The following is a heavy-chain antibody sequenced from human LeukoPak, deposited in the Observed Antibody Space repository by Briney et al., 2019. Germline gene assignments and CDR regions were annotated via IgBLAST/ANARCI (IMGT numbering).Heavy chain of an antibody. CDR1: GFTFTGYC. CDR3: ARVRSGYFWFDP. CDR2: INSNGGCI. D-gene: IGHD3-22*01. Sequence: GGSVRVSCAASGFTFTGYCMHWVRQAPGKGLEWVAWINSNGGCINYAEKLKGRVTMTRDTSINTAYMELSRLRADDTAVYYCARVRSGYFWFDPWGQGTLVTVSS. J-gene: IGHJ5*02. V-gene: IGHV1-2*02.